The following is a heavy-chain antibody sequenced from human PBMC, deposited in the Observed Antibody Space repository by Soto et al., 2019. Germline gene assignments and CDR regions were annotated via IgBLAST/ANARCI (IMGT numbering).Heavy chain of an antibody. V-gene: IGHV4-34*01. Sequence: KQSQTLSLTCAVYGGSFSGYYWSWIRQPPGKGLEWIGEINHSGSTNYNPSLKSRVTISVDTSKNQFSLKLSSVTAADTAVYYCARRTGDYTTHAFDYWGQGTLVTVSS. CDR1: GGSFSGYY. CDR3: ARRTGDYTTHAFDY. J-gene: IGHJ4*02. CDR2: INHSGST. D-gene: IGHD4-17*01.